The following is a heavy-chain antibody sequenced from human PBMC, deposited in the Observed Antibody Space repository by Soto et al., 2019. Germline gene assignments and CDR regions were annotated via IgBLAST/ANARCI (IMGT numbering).Heavy chain of an antibody. CDR1: GGSISSYY. D-gene: IGHD1-26*01. J-gene: IGHJ5*02. CDR3: ARNMWANKNWFDP. V-gene: IGHV4-59*01. Sequence: SETLSLTCTVSGGSISSYYWSWIRQPPGKGLEWIGYIYYSGSTNYNPSLKSRVTISVDTSKNQFSLKLSSVTAADTAVYYCARNMWANKNWFDPWGQGTLVTVSS. CDR2: IYYSGST.